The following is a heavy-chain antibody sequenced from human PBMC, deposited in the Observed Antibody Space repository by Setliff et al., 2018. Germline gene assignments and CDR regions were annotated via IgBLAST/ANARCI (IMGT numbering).Heavy chain of an antibody. J-gene: IGHJ4*02. CDR1: GFTFSSYS. CDR2: ISSSSSTI. Sequence: GGSLRLSCAASGFTFSSYSMNWVRQAPGKGLEWVSYISSSSSTIYYADSVKGRFTISRDNAKNSLYLQMNSLRAEDTAVYYCARDYTYYDFWSGPSYYFDYWGQGTLVTAPQ. V-gene: IGHV3-48*01. D-gene: IGHD3-3*01. CDR3: ARDYTYYDFWSGPSYYFDY.